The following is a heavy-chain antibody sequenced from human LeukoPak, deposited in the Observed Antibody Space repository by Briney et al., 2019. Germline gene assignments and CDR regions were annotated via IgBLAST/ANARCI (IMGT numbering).Heavy chain of an antibody. CDR3: ARGGLKGYLDLYFDY. J-gene: IGHJ4*02. CDR1: GGSISSYY. Sequence: SETLSLTCTVSGGSISSYYWSWIRQPPGKRQEWIGYIYYSGSTNYNPSLKSRVTISVDTSKNQFSLKLSSVTAADTAVYYCARGGLKGYLDLYFDYSGQGTLVTVSS. D-gene: IGHD3-9*01. V-gene: IGHV4-59*01. CDR2: IYYSGST.